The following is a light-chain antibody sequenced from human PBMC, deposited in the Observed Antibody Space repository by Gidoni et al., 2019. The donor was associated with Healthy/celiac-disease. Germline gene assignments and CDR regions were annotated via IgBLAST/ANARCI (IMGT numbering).Light chain of an antibody. V-gene: IGKV3-20*01. J-gene: IGKJ3*01. Sequence: EIVLTQSPGTLSLSTGERATLSCRASQSVSSSYLAWYQQKPGQAPRLLIYGASSRATGIPDRFSGSGSGTDFTLTISRLEPEDFAVYYCQQYGSSPGFTFGPXTKVDIK. CDR2: GAS. CDR1: QSVSSSY. CDR3: QQYGSSPGFT.